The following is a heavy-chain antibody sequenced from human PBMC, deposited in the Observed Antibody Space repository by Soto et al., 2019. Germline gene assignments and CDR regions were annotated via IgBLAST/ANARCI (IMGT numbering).Heavy chain of an antibody. CDR2: ISSSGSTK. CDR3: ARVGDGYNLNY. J-gene: IGHJ4*02. V-gene: IGHV3-48*03. CDR1: GFTFSRYE. Sequence: GGSLRLSCAASGFTFSRYEMNWVRQAPGKGLEWVSYISSSGSTKYYADSVKGRFTISRDNAKNSLYLQMNSRRVEDTAVYYCARVGDGYNLNYWGQGTLVTVSS. D-gene: IGHD5-12*01.